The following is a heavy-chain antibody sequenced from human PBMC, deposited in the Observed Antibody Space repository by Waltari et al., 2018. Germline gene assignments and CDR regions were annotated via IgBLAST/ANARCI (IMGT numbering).Heavy chain of an antibody. CDR2: IKQDGRDT. CDR1: GFTFNTFW. CDR3: ARDWEGDRPNFDY. J-gene: IGHJ4*02. V-gene: IGHV3-7*04. D-gene: IGHD1-26*01. Sequence: EVQLVESGGGLVQPGGSLRLSCVASGFTFNTFWMRWVRQAPGKGLEWVTDIKQDGRDTYYADSVKGRFTVSRDNAKNSLYLQMNSLRVEDTAVYYCARDWEGDRPNFDYWGQGTLVTVSS.